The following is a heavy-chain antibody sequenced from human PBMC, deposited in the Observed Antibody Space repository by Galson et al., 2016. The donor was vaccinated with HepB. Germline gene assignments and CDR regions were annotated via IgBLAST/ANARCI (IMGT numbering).Heavy chain of an antibody. CDR3: AKGWVEWLVQDHFDH. CDR1: GFTFNKYG. J-gene: IGHJ4*02. Sequence: SLRLSCAASGFTFNKYGMHWVRQAPDKGLEWVAVISYDGRNEYYGDSVKGRFTVSRDNSKNTVHLQMNSLRGEDTAVYYCAKGWVEWLVQDHFDHWGQGILVTVSP. V-gene: IGHV3-30*18. D-gene: IGHD3-3*01. CDR2: ISYDGRNE.